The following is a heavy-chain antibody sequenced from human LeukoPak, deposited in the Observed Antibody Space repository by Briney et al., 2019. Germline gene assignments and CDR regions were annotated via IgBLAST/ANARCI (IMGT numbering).Heavy chain of an antibody. CDR3: ARDLATIDGIAWYYFEN. J-gene: IGHJ4*02. V-gene: IGHV1-2*02. CDR2: INPNTGGT. CDR1: GYTFTVHY. D-gene: IGHD5-12*01. Sequence: ASVKVCCKASGYTFTVHYIHWVRQAPGQGIEWMGWINPNTGGTDYAQKFQDRIAISTYSSISTAFMELSRLRADDTALYYCARDLATIDGIAWYYFENWGQVTLVTVS.